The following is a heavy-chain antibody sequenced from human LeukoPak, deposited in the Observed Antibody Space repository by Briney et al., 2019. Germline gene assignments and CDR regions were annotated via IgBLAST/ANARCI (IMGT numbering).Heavy chain of an antibody. Sequence: SETLSLTCTVSGGSISSLTYYWGWIRQPPGKGLEGIASIYYSGTTYYSPSLKSRVTISVNRSNNQFSLRLSSVTAADTAVYFCAGYSSGWSSGGGYWGQGTLVTVSS. V-gene: IGHV4-39*01. D-gene: IGHD6-19*01. CDR3: AGYSSGWSSGGGY. CDR1: GGSISSLTYY. CDR2: IYYSGTT. J-gene: IGHJ4*02.